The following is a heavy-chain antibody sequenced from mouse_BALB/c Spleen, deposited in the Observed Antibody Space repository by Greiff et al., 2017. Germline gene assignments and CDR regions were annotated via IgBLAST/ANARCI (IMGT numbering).Heavy chain of an antibody. D-gene: IGHD6-2*01. CDR2: ISSGGSYT. Sequence: EVQLVESGGGLVKPGGSLKLSCAASGFTFSSYTMSWVRQTPEKRLEWVATISSGGSYTYYPDSVKGRFTISRDNAKNTLYLQMSSLKSEETAMYYCTRGGNDASDYWYFDVWGAGTTVTVS. CDR1: GFTFSSYT. CDR3: TRGGNDASDYWYFDV. J-gene: IGHJ1*01. V-gene: IGHV5-6-4*01.